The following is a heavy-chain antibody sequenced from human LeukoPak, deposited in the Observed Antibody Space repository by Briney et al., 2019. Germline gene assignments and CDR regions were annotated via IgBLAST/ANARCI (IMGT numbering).Heavy chain of an antibody. CDR1: GFAFRTHW. J-gene: IGHJ6*04. V-gene: IGHV3-7*01. Sequence: GESLRLSCAASGFAFRTHWMNWVRQAPGKGLELVANVIAEGGDTNYVDSVKGRFTISRDNAKNSLYLQMNSLRVEDTAVYYCARDGVPGGRDVWGKGTTVTVSA. CDR2: VIAEGGDT. D-gene: IGHD3-16*01. CDR3: ARDGVPGGRDV.